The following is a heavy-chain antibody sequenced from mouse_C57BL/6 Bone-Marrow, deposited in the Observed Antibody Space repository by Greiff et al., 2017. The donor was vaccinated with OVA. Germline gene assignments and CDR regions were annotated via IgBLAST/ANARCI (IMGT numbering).Heavy chain of an antibody. J-gene: IGHJ2*01. CDR1: GYAFSSSW. CDR2: IYPGDGDT. V-gene: IGHV1-82*01. Sequence: QVQLQQSGPELVKPGASVKISCKASGYAFSSSWMNWVKQRPGKGLEWIGRIYPGDGDTNYNGKFKGKATLTADKSSSTAYMQLSSLTSEDSAVYCCAGLDYFDYWGQGTTLTVSS. CDR3: AGLDYFDY.